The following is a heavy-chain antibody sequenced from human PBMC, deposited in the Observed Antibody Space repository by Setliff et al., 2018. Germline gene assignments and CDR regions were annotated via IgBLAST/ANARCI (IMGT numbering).Heavy chain of an antibody. CDR1: GGSMITNDYF. J-gene: IGHJ6*03. CDR3: ARMSGFQYIDV. V-gene: IGHV4-39*01. D-gene: IGHD3-3*01. CDR2: IYYSGNN. Sequence: SETLSLTCTVSGGSMITNDYFWGWIRQPPGTGLEWIGRIYYSGNNYYNASLKSRLTISVDTSKNQFSLSLTSVTAADTAVYYCARMSGFQYIDVWGKGTTVTVSS.